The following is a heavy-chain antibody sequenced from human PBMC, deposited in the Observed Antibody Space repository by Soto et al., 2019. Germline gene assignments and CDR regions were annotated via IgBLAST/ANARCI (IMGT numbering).Heavy chain of an antibody. CDR2: INPNSGGT. CDR1: GYTFTGYY. V-gene: IGHV1-2*02. CDR3: ARDWQWLALYYFDH. J-gene: IGHJ4*02. Sequence: ASVKVSCKASGYTFTGYYMHWVRQAPGQGLEWMGWINPNSGGTNYAQKFQGRVTMTRDTSISKAYMELSRLRSDDTAVYYGARDWQWLALYYFDHWGQGTLVTVSS. D-gene: IGHD6-19*01.